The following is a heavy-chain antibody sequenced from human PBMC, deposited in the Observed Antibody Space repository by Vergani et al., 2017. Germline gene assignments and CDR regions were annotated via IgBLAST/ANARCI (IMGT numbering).Heavy chain of an antibody. D-gene: IGHD3-9*01. CDR3: AREGLFGYDILTGYPTR. J-gene: IGHJ4*02. CDR1: GFTFSNFG. Sequence: QVQLVESAGGVVQPGGSLRLSCAASGFTFSNFGMHWIRQAPGKGLEWLAYIGKDGINTRYRDAVKGRFTVSRDNSKNSLYLQMNSLRAEDTAVYYCAREGLFGYDILTGYPTRGGQGTLVTVSS. V-gene: IGHV3-30*02. CDR2: IGKDGINT.